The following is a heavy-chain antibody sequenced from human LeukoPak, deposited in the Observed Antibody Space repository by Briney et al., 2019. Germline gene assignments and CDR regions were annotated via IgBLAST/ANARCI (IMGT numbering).Heavy chain of an antibody. CDR3: ARDTTNYDSSGLDY. CDR2: ISSSGSTI. V-gene: IGHV3-48*03. CDR1: GFTFSSYE. J-gene: IGHJ4*02. Sequence: GGSLRLSCAASGFTFSSYEMNWVRQAPGKGLEWVSYISSSGSTIYYADSVKGRFTISRDNAKNSLYLQMNSLIAEDTAVYYCARDTTNYDSSGLDYWGQGTLVTVSS. D-gene: IGHD3-22*01.